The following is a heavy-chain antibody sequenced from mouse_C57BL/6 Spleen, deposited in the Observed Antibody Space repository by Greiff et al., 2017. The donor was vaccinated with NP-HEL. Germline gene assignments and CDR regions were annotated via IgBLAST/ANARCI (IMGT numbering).Heavy chain of an antibody. V-gene: IGHV1-80*01. CDR2: IYPGDGDT. CDR1: GYAFSSYW. Sequence: VKLMESGAELVKPGASVKISCKASGYAFSSYWMNWVKQRPGKGLEWIGQIYPGDGDTNYNGKFKGKATLTADKSSSTAYMQLSSLTSEDSAVYFCARSTFGNYFDYWGQGTTLTVSS. CDR3: ARSTFGNYFDY. J-gene: IGHJ2*01. D-gene: IGHD3-1*01.